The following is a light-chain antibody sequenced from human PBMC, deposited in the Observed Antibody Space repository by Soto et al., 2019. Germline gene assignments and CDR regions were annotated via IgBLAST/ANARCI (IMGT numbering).Light chain of an antibody. CDR1: QSVSSY. J-gene: IGKJ4*01. CDR2: DAS. Sequence: EIVLTQSPATLSLSPGERATLSCRASQSVSSYLAWYQQKPGQAPSLLIYDASNRATGIPARFSGSGSGTDFTLTISSLEPEDFAVYYCQQRSNWPPKFTFGGGTKVEIK. V-gene: IGKV3-11*01. CDR3: QQRSNWPPKFT.